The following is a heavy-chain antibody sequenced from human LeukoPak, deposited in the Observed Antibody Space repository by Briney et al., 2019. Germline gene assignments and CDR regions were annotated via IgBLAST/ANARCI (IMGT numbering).Heavy chain of an antibody. CDR3: ATHLPGRSSGWYAFDI. J-gene: IGHJ3*02. CDR2: IYHSGST. D-gene: IGHD6-19*01. V-gene: IGHV4-30-2*01. CDR1: GGSISSGGYY. Sequence: SQTLSHTCNVSGGSISSGGYYWSWIRQPPGKGLEWIGYIYHSGSTYYNPSLKSRVTISVDRSKNQFSLKLSSVTAADTAVYYCATHLPGRSSGWYAFDIWGQGTMVTVSS.